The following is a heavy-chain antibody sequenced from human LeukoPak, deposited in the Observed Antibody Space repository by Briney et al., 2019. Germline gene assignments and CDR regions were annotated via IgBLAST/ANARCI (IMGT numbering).Heavy chain of an antibody. Sequence: GGSLRLSCAAPGFTFSSYGMHWVRQAPGKGLEWVAVISYDGSNKYYADSVKGRFTISRDNSKNTLYLQMNSLRAEDTAVYYCATGSGSYNFDYWGQGTLVTVSS. CDR3: ATGSGSYNFDY. CDR1: GFTFSSYG. J-gene: IGHJ4*02. CDR2: ISYDGSNK. D-gene: IGHD1-26*01. V-gene: IGHV3-30*03.